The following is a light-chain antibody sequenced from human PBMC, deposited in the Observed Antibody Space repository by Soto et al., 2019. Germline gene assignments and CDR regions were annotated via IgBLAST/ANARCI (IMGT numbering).Light chain of an antibody. CDR1: SSNIGKNY. CDR2: DNN. CDR3: GTWDTSLSAVV. J-gene: IGLJ2*01. V-gene: IGLV1-51*01. Sequence: QSVLTQPPSVSAAPGQKVTISCSGSSSNIGKNYVSWYQRLPGTAPKLLIYDNNERSSGIPDRFSGSKSGTSATLGIAGLQTGAEADYYCGTWDTSLSAVVFGGGTKLTVL.